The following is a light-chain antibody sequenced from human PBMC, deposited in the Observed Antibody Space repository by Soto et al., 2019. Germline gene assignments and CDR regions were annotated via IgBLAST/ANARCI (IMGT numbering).Light chain of an antibody. J-gene: IGKJ4*01. CDR3: LHRYNWPLT. Sequence: EIVLTQSPATLSLSPGERATLSCRAGQRVSSYLAWYQHKPGQAPRLLIYDASNRATGIPARFSGSGSGTDFTLTISRLEPGDFAVYYCLHRYNWPLTFGGGTKVEVK. CDR1: QRVSSY. V-gene: IGKV3-11*01. CDR2: DAS.